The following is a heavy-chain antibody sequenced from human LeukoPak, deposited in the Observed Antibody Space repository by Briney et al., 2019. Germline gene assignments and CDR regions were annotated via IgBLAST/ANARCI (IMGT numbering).Heavy chain of an antibody. V-gene: IGHV3-9*01. CDR3: AKDIAVAGMTFWYFDL. J-gene: IGHJ2*01. Sequence: GGSLRLSCAASGFTLDDYVMHWVRQAPGKGLEWVSGISWNSGSIGYADSVKGRFTISRDNAKNSLYLQMNSLRAEDTALYYCAKDIAVAGMTFWYFDLWGRGTLVTVSS. D-gene: IGHD6-19*01. CDR2: ISWNSGSI. CDR1: GFTLDDYV.